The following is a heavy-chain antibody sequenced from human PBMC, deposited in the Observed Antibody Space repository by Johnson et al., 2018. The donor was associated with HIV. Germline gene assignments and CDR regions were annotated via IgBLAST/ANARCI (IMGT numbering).Heavy chain of an antibody. CDR2: IKQDGSEK. D-gene: IGHD1-20*01. Sequence: VQLVESGGGLVQPGGSLRLSCAASGFTFSSYEMNWVRQAPGKGLEWVANIKQDGSEKYYVDSVKGRFTISRDNSKNTLYLQMNSLRGEDTAVYYCAKDSMGFNWNQFEAFDMWGQGTMVTVSS. CDR1: GFTFSSYE. J-gene: IGHJ3*02. CDR3: AKDSMGFNWNQFEAFDM. V-gene: IGHV3-7*01.